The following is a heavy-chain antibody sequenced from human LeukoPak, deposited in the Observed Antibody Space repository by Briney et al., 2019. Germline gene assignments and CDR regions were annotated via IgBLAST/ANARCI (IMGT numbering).Heavy chain of an antibody. Sequence: PGGSLRLSCAASGFTFSSYAMHWVRQAPGKGLEWVAVISYDGSNKYYADSVKGRFTISRDNSKNTLYLQMNSLRAEDTAVYYCARVMDLWFGEPPRDNWFDPWGQGTLVTVSS. J-gene: IGHJ5*02. V-gene: IGHV3-30-3*01. CDR3: ARVMDLWFGEPPRDNWFDP. CDR2: ISYDGSNK. CDR1: GFTFSSYA. D-gene: IGHD3-10*01.